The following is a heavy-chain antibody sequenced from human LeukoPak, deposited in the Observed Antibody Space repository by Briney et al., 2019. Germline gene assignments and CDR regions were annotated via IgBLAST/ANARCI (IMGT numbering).Heavy chain of an antibody. D-gene: IGHD6-19*01. Sequence: GGSLRLSCAASGFTFSNYWMHWVRQAPGKGLEWVAVISYDGSDYYADSVKGRFIISRDNSRDTLYLEMNSLRTEDRAVYYCARANSSAWHNFDFWGQGTLVTVSS. J-gene: IGHJ4*02. V-gene: IGHV3-30-3*01. CDR2: ISYDGSD. CDR1: GFTFSNYW. CDR3: ARANSSAWHNFDF.